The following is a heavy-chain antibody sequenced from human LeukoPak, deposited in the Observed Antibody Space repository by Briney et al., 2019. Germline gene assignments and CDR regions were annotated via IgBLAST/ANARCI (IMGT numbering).Heavy chain of an antibody. J-gene: IGHJ4*02. V-gene: IGHV4-30-4*08. CDR1: GGSFSGYY. CDR3: ARGLIAAAGTFDY. CDR2: IYYSGST. Sequence: SETLSLTCAVYGGSFSGYYWSWIRQPPGKGLEWIGYIYYSGSTYYNPSLKSRVTISVDTSKNQFSLKLSSVTAADTAVYYCARGLIAAAGTFDYWGQGTLVTVSS. D-gene: IGHD6-13*01.